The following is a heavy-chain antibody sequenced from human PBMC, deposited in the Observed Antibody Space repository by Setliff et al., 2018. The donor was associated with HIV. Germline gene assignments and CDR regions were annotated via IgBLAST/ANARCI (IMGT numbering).Heavy chain of an antibody. CDR3: ARGGKRAFDI. Sequence: LSLTCTVSGDSINSHFWTWIRQSPRKGLEWIGYISSTGAAWYNPSLKSRVTMSIDTSKIHFSLTLSSVSGADTALSYCARGGKRAFDIWGPGAMVTVSS. V-gene: IGHV4-59*11. CDR2: ISSTGAA. CDR1: GDSINSHF. J-gene: IGHJ3*02.